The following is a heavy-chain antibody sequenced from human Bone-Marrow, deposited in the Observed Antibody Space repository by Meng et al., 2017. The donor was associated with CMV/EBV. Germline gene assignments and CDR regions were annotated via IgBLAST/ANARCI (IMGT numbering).Heavy chain of an antibody. V-gene: IGHV4-39*01. D-gene: IGHD5-24*01. CDR2: IYYSGST. CDR3: ASEGRDGYNSYFDY. Sequence: SETLSLTCTVSGGSISSSSYYWGWIRQPPGKGLEWIGSIYYSGSTYYNPSLKSRVTISVDTSKNQFSLKLSSVTAADTAVYYCASEGRDGYNSYFDYWGQGTRVTVSS. J-gene: IGHJ4*02. CDR1: GGSISSSSYY.